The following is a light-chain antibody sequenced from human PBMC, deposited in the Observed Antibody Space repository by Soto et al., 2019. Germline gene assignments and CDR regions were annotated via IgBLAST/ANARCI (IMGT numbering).Light chain of an antibody. CDR3: QHYDSLPIT. CDR2: DAS. V-gene: IGKV3-11*01. J-gene: IGKJ5*01. CDR1: QSVSNY. Sequence: EIVLTQSPATLSLSPGERATLSCRASQSVSNYLAWYQHKPGQAPRLLIYDASNRATGIPARFSGSGSGTDFTLTISRLEPEDFAVFYCQHYDSLPITFGQGTRLEIK.